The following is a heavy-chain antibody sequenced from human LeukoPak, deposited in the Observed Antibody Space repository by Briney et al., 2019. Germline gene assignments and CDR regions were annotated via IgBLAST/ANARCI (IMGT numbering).Heavy chain of an antibody. CDR2: IYSSGNT. V-gene: IGHV4-39*07. Sequence: ASETLSLTCAVSGASISSSNYYWGWVRQSPGKGLEWIGNIYSSGNTYYNASLKSRVTMYIDTSKNQFSLKLSSVTAADTAVYYCARESGVAAINPEEGRTIDYWGQGTLVTVSS. CDR1: GASISSSNYY. J-gene: IGHJ4*02. CDR3: ARESGVAAINPEEGRTIDY. D-gene: IGHD2-15*01.